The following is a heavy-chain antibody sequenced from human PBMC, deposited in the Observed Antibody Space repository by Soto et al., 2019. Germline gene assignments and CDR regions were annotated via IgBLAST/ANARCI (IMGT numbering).Heavy chain of an antibody. D-gene: IGHD4-4*01. CDR1: GGSISSYY. CDR3: ARQDDYSNSRAFDI. V-gene: IGHV4-59*08. J-gene: IGHJ3*02. Sequence: SETLSLTCTVSGGSISSYYWSWIRQPPGKGLEWIGYIYYSGSTNYNPSLKSRVTISVDTSKNQFSLKLSSVTAADTAVYYCARQDDYSNSRAFDIWGQGTMVTVSS. CDR2: IYYSGST.